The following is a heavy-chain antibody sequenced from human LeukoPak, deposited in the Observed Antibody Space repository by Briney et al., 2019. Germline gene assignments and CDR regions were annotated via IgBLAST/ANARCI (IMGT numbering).Heavy chain of an antibody. J-gene: IGHJ3*02. D-gene: IGHD3-22*01. V-gene: IGHV1-8*01. Sequence: ASVKVSCKASGYTFTNYDINWVRQATGQVLEWMGWMNPNSGNTGYAQELQGRVTMTRNSSISTAFMELSSLRSEDTAVYYCARGGTIYDSILEDAFDIWGQGTMVTVSS. CDR3: ARGGTIYDSILEDAFDI. CDR1: GYTFTNYD. CDR2: MNPNSGNT.